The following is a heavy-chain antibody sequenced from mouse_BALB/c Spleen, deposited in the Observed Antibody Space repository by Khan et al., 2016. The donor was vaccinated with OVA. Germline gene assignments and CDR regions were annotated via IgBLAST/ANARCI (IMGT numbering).Heavy chain of an antibody. V-gene: IGHV8-8*01. CDR1: GFSLSSSGMG. J-gene: IGHJ4*01. CDR3: ARIEWLRDYAMDY. CDR2: IWWDDDK. D-gene: IGHD2-2*01. Sequence: QVTLKESGPGILQPSQTLSLTCSFSGFSLSSSGMGVGWIRQPSGKGLEWLAHIWWDDDKRYNPALKSRLTGSKDTSTNQVFLKIASLDTADTATYYGARIEWLRDYAMDYWGQGTSVTVSS.